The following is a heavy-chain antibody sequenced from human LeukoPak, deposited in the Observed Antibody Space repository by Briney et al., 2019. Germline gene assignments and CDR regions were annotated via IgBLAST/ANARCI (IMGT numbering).Heavy chain of an antibody. J-gene: IGHJ4*02. CDR1: GFAFSDYG. CDR3: ARRGPNCGGDCYYDY. CDR2: ISWNSVAI. D-gene: IGHD2-21*02. V-gene: IGHV3-9*01. Sequence: GGSLRLSCVASGFAFSDYGMHWVRRAPGKGLEWVSGISWNSVAIDYADSVKGRFTISRDNAKNSLYLQMNSLRPEDTAFYYCARRGPNCGGDCYYDYWGQGALVTVSS.